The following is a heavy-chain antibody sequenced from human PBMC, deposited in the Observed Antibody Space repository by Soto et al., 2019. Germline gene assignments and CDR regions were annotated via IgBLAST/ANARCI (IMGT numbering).Heavy chain of an antibody. Sequence: EVQLLKAGGGLVQPGWSLRLSCAASGSTFSNFGMSWVRQAPGKGLEWVSSIGAGGTTNYADSLKGRFTISRDISKNTRYLQMNSLRVEDRAVSYCAKREVAGTTYFDYWGQGTLVTVSS. V-gene: IGHV3-23*01. D-gene: IGHD6-19*01. CDR1: GSTFSNFG. CDR3: AKREVAGTTYFDY. J-gene: IGHJ4*02. CDR2: SIGAGGTT.